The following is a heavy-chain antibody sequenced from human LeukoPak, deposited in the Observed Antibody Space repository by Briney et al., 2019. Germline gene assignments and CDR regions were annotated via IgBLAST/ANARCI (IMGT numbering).Heavy chain of an antibody. D-gene: IGHD1-26*01. V-gene: IGHV3-30*04. CDR2: ISYDGSNK. CDR3: ARVRYSGSYYLDY. CDR1: GFTFSSYA. Sequence: GSLRLSCAASGFTFSSYAMHWVRQAPGKGLEWVAVISYDGSNKYYADSVKGRFTISRDNSKNTLYLQMNSLRAEDTAVYYCARVRYSGSYYLDYWGQGTLVTVSS. J-gene: IGHJ4*02.